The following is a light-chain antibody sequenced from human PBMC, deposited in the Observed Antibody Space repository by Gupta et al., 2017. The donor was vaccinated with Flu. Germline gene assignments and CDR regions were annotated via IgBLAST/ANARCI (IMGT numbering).Light chain of an antibody. V-gene: IGLV1-51*02. Sequence: QSVLPQPPSVSAAPGQRVTISCSGSNSNIETNYVSWYQQLPGTAPKLLIYENNKRPSGIPDRFSGSKYGTSATLGITGLQTGDEADYYCGTWDSRLSAYVFGSGTKVTVL. CDR1: NSNIETNY. CDR2: ENN. J-gene: IGLJ1*01. CDR3: GTWDSRLSAYV.